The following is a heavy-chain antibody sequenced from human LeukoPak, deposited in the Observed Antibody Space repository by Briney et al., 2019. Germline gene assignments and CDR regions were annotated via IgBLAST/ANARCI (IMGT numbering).Heavy chain of an antibody. CDR3: ASYYDSRGYYYERGFDY. CDR2: INPNSGGT. V-gene: IGHV1-2*02. Sequence: ASVKVSCKASGYTFTGYYMHWVRQAPGQGLEWMGWINPNSGGTNYAQKFQGRVTMTRDTSISTAYMELSRLRADDTAVYYCASYYDSRGYYYERGFDYWGQGTLVTVSP. D-gene: IGHD3-22*01. J-gene: IGHJ4*02. CDR1: GYTFTGYY.